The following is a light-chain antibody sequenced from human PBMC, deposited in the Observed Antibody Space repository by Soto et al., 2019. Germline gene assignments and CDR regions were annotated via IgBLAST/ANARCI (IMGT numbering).Light chain of an antibody. J-gene: IGKJ1*01. CDR3: QVYGNSMWT. V-gene: IGKV3-20*01. CDR1: QTVISDY. CDR2: GAS. Sequence: EIVLTQSPGTLSLSPGDSATLSCRASQTVISDYLTWYQQTPGQAPRLLIYGASSRATDTPDRFSGRGSGTDFSLTISRLEPGDFAVYYCQVYGNSMWTFGQGTKVKI.